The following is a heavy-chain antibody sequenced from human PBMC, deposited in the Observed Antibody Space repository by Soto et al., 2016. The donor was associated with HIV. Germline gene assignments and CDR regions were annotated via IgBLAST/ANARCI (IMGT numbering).Heavy chain of an antibody. CDR2: IIPIFGTA. Sequence: QVQLVQSGAEVKKPGSSVKVSCKASGGTFSSYAISWVRQAPGQGLEWMGGIIPIFGTANYAQKFQGRVTITADESTNTAYMELSSLRSEDTAVYYCARGGDYGDTDWYFDLWGRGTLVTVSS. CDR1: GGTFSSYA. J-gene: IGHJ2*01. CDR3: ARGGDYGDTDWYFDL. D-gene: IGHD4-17*01. V-gene: IGHV1-69*12.